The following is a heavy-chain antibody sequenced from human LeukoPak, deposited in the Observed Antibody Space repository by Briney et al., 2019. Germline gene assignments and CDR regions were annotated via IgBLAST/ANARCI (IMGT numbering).Heavy chain of an antibody. CDR2: IYYSGST. V-gene: IGHV4-59*08. J-gene: IGHJ4*02. CDR1: GGSISSYY. D-gene: IGHD3-16*01. Sequence: SETLSLTCTVSGGSISSYYWSWIRQPPGKGLEWIGYIYYSGSTNYNPSLKSRVTISVDTSKNQFSLKLSSVTAADTAVYYCARHGGGYTHFDSWGQGALVTVSS. CDR3: ARHGGGYTHFDS.